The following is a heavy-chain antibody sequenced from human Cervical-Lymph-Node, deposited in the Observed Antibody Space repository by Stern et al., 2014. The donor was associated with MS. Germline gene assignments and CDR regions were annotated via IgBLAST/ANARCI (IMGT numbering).Heavy chain of an antibody. CDR3: ARESAASTYAMDV. CDR2: ISDTRNTI. CDR1: GFTFSSYS. D-gene: IGHD2-2*01. J-gene: IGHJ6*02. Sequence: MQLVQSGGGLLQPGGSLRLSCAASGFTFSSYSMNWVRQPPGKGLEWVSYISDTRNTIYYADSVRGRFTISRDNAKNSLFLQMDSLRAEDTAVYYCARESAASTYAMDVWGQGTKVTVSS. V-gene: IGHV3-48*01.